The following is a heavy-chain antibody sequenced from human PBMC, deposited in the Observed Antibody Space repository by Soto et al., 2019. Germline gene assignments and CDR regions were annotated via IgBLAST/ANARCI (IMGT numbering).Heavy chain of an antibody. J-gene: IGHJ6*04. CDR3: ARSRTSGYYYYGMDV. CDR2: IYPGDSDT. Sequence: PGESLKISCKGSGYSFTSYWIGWVRQMPGKGLEWMGIIYPGDSDTRYSPSFQGQVTISADKSISTAYLQWSSLKASDTAMYYCARSRTSGYYYYGMDVWGKGTTVTVPS. V-gene: IGHV5-51*01. CDR1: GYSFTSYW. D-gene: IGHD2-2*01.